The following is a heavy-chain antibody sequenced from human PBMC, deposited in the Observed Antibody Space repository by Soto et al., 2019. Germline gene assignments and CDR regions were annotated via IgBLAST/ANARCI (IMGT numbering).Heavy chain of an antibody. Sequence: SETLSLTCAVSGGSISSGGYSWGWIRQPPGKGLEWIGYIYHSGSTYYNPSLKSRVTISVDTSKNQFSLKLSSVTAADTAVYYCARMWSGYNSHWGQGTLVTVSS. D-gene: IGHD6-25*01. J-gene: IGHJ4*02. V-gene: IGHV4-30-2*01. CDR2: IYHSGST. CDR1: GGSISSGGYS. CDR3: ARMWSGYNSH.